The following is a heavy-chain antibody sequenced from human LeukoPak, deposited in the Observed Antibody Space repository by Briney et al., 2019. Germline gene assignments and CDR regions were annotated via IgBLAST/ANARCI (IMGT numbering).Heavy chain of an antibody. V-gene: IGHV3-11*06. CDR2: ISSSSSYT. CDR1: GFTFSDYY. J-gene: IGHJ6*04. D-gene: IGHD6-19*01. CDR3: ARDGDRIAVAGQYYYYYGMDV. Sequence: GGSLRLSCAASGFTFSDYYMSWIRQAPGKGLEWVSYISSSSSYTNYADSVKGRFTISRDNAKNSLYLQMNSLRAEDTAVYYCARDGDRIAVAGQYYYYYGMDVWDKGTTVTVSS.